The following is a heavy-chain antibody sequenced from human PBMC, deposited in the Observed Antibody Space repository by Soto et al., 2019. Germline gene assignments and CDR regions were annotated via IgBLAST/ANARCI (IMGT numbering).Heavy chain of an antibody. Sequence: ASVKVCCKASGDFFVNYGIAWVRQAPGQGLEWMGWISPYSGNTHYASKVQGRITMTTDTSTSTAYMDLGSLTSDDTAVYYCAMVDNYYSGMDVWGQGTTVTVSS. CDR2: ISPYSGNT. CDR3: AMVDNYYSGMDV. D-gene: IGHD5-12*01. V-gene: IGHV1-18*01. J-gene: IGHJ6*02. CDR1: GDFFVNYG.